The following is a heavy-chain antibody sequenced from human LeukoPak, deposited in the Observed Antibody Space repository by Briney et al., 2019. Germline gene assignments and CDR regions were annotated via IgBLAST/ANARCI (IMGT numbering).Heavy chain of an antibody. J-gene: IGHJ4*02. CDR3: AKASMVHKYYFDY. D-gene: IGHD2/OR15-2a*01. Sequence: GGSLRLSCAASGFTFSSYSMNWVRQAPGKGLEWVSSISSSSSYIYYADSVKGRFTISRDNSKNTLYLQMNSLRAEDTAVYYCAKASMVHKYYFDYWGQGTLVTVSS. CDR2: ISSSSSYI. CDR1: GFTFSSYS. V-gene: IGHV3-21*04.